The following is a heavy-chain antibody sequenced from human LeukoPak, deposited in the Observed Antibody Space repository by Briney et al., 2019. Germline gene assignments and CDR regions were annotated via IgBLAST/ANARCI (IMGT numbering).Heavy chain of an antibody. V-gene: IGHV4-31*11. CDR1: GDSLSSGAYY. J-gene: IGHJ3*02. D-gene: IGHD3-22*01. Sequence: SQTLSLTCAVSGDSLSSGAYYWSCIRHHPGKGLEWIGYIYYSGSTYYNPSLKSRVTISVDTSKNQFSLKLSSVTAADTAVYYCARDPPYYDSSGRDDAFDIWGQGTMVTVSS. CDR2: IYYSGST. CDR3: ARDPPYYDSSGRDDAFDI.